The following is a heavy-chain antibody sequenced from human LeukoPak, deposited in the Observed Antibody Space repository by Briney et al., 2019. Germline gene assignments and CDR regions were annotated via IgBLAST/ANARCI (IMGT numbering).Heavy chain of an antibody. J-gene: IGHJ4*02. D-gene: IGHD3-10*01. Sequence: SETLSLTCTVSGDSISSSSYYWGWIRQPPGKGLEWIGSIYYSGSTYYNPSLKSRVTISVDTSKNQFSLKLSSVTAADTAVYYCARGVYYGSGSYYKKGPFDYWGQGTLVTVSS. CDR3: ARGVYYGSGSYYKKGPFDY. CDR1: GDSISSSSYY. CDR2: IYYSGST. V-gene: IGHV4-39*01.